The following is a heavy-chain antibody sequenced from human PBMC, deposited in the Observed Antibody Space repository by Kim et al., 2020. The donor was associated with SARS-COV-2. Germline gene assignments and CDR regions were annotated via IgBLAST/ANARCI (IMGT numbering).Heavy chain of an antibody. CDR3: ASSRLRLGELSLSY. V-gene: IGHV4-39*01. D-gene: IGHD3-16*02. J-gene: IGHJ4*02. CDR1: GGSISSSSYY. CDR2: IYYSGST. Sequence: SETLSLTCTVSGGSISSSSYYWGWIRQPPGKGLEWIGSIYYSGSTYYNPSLKSRVTISVDTSKNQFSLKLSSVTAADTAVYYCASSRLRLGELSLSYWGQGTLVTVSS.